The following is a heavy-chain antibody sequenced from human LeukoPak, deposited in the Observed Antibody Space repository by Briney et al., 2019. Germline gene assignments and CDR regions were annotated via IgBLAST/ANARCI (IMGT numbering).Heavy chain of an antibody. J-gene: IGHJ4*02. CDR1: GFTFSSYS. V-gene: IGHV3-48*01. CDR2: ISSSSSTL. D-gene: IGHD3-3*01. CDR3: ARVSYDFWSGYYTDY. Sequence: AGGSLRLSCAASGFTFSSYSMNWVRQAPGKGLEWVSYISSSSSTLYYADSVKGRFTISTDNAENSLYLQMNSLRAEDTAVYYCARVSYDFWSGYYTDYWGQGTLVTVSS.